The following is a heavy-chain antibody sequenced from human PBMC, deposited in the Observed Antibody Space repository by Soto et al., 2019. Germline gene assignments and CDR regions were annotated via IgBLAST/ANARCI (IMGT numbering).Heavy chain of an antibody. CDR1: GFTFSSYS. Sequence: GGSLRLSCAASGFTFSSYSMNWVRQAPGKGLEWVSSISSSSSYIYYADSVKGRFTISRDNAKNSLYLQMNSLRAEDTAVYYCARENRQWLGDPASIDYWGQGTLVTVSS. D-gene: IGHD6-19*01. J-gene: IGHJ4*02. CDR3: ARENRQWLGDPASIDY. CDR2: ISSSSSYI. V-gene: IGHV3-21*01.